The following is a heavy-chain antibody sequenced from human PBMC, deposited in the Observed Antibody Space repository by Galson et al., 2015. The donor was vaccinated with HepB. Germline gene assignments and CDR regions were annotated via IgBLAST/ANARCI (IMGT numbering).Heavy chain of an antibody. J-gene: IGHJ5*01. CDR3: AKGYGLFDS. CDR1: GFMFDTHA. V-gene: IGHV3-23*01. D-gene: IGHD3-16*01. CDR2: ISGDGGSS. Sequence: SLRLSCAASGFMFDTHAMSWVRQVPGKGLKWVSGISGDGGSSFYADSVKGRFSISKDNSKDTVYLQINSARDEDTAVYYCAKGYGLFDSWGQGILVTVSP.